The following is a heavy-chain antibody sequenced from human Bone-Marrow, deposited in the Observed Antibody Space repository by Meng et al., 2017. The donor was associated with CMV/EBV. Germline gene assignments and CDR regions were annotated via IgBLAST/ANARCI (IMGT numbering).Heavy chain of an antibody. Sequence: GESLKISCAASGFTFSSYSMNWVRQAPGKGLEWVSSISSSSSYIYYADSVKGRFTISRDNAKNSLYLQMSSLRAEDTAVYYCARDGRAPYGSGSYYYYYYGMDVWGQGTTVTVSS. CDR1: GFTFSSYS. CDR2: ISSSSSYI. CDR3: ARDGRAPYGSGSYYYYYYGMDV. D-gene: IGHD3-10*01. J-gene: IGHJ6*02. V-gene: IGHV3-21*01.